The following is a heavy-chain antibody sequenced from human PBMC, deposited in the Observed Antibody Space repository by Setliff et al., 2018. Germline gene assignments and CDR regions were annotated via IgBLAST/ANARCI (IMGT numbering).Heavy chain of an antibody. CDR2: IYTGGST. V-gene: IGHV4-4*08. CDR1: GVSASRHY. CDR3: ARDVWGAGTGWFDP. J-gene: IGHJ5*02. Sequence: SEILSLTCIVSGVSASRHYWSWIRQPPGKTLEWIGYIYTGGSTTYNPSLKSRVTLSLDTSKNHLSLNLTSVTAADTAVYYCARDVWGAGTGWFDPWGLGILVTVSS. D-gene: IGHD1-1*01.